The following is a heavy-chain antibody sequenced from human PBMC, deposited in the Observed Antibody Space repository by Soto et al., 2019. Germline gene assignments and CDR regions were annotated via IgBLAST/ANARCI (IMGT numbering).Heavy chain of an antibody. J-gene: IGHJ4*02. CDR2: INHSGST. V-gene: IGHV4-34*01. D-gene: IGHD3-3*01. CDR3: ARGRKTYYDFWSGTDFDY. Sequence: SETLSLTCAVYGGSFSGYYWSWIRQPPGKGLEWIGEINHSGSTNYNPSLKSRVTISVDTSKNQFSLKLSSVTAADTAVYYCARGRKTYYDFWSGTDFDYWGQGTLVTVAS. CDR1: GGSFSGYY.